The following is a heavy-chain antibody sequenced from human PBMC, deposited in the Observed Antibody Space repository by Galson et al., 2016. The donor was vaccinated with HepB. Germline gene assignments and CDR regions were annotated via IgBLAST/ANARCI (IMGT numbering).Heavy chain of an antibody. Sequence: SVKVSCKASGFGFSSSGVQWVRQARGQGLEWIGWIVVGNGHTKYAEKFQERVTITWDMPTNTAYMELSSLRSEDTAVYYCAADRPISVIGLSFDYWGQGTLVTVSS. V-gene: IGHV1-58*01. D-gene: IGHD6-19*01. CDR1: GFGFSSSG. J-gene: IGHJ4*02. CDR3: AADRPISVIGLSFDY. CDR2: IVVGNGHT.